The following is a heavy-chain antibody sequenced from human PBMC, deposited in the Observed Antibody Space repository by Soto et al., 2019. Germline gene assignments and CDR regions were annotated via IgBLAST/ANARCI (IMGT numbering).Heavy chain of an antibody. D-gene: IGHD1-1*01. CDR3: ARCRFRNQKIDY. CDR2: IDWDDDK. V-gene: IGHV2-70*01. J-gene: IGHJ4*02. Sequence: SGPTLVNPTQTLTLTCTFSGFSLSTSGMCVSWIRQPPGKALDWLALIDWDDDKYYSTSLKTRLTISKDTSKNPVVLTMTNMDPVDTATYYCARCRFRNQKIDYWGQGTLVTVSS. CDR1: GFSLSTSGMC.